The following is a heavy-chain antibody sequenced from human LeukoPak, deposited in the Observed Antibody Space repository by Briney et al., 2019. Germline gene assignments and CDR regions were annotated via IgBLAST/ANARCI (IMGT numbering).Heavy chain of an antibody. CDR3: AKGMVRGVGKTEYYYYYGVDV. J-gene: IGHJ6*02. CDR1: GGTSSSYA. V-gene: IGHV1-69*13. CDR2: IIPIFGTA. D-gene: IGHD3-10*01. Sequence: ASVKASSKASGGTSSSYAISWVRQAPGQGLEWMGGIIPIFGTANYAQKFQGRVTMTADESTSTAYTELSSLRSEDTAVYYCAKGMVRGVGKTEYYYYYGVDVWGQGTTVTVSS.